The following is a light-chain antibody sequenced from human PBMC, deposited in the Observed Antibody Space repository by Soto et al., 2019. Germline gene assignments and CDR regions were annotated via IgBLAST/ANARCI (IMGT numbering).Light chain of an antibody. CDR3: NSDTSRSTYF. Sequence: QSVLTQPASVSGSPGQSITISCTGTTSDVGNYNYVSWYQHHPGKAPKLMIYEVTNRPSGVSNRFSGSKSGNTASLTISGLHAEDEADYYCNSDTSRSTYFFGTWTKVTVL. J-gene: IGLJ1*01. V-gene: IGLV2-14*01. CDR1: TSDVGNYNY. CDR2: EVT.